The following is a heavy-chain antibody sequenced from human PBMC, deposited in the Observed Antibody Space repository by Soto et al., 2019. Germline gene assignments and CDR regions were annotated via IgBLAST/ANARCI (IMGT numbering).Heavy chain of an antibody. Sequence: QVQLQESGPGLVKPSQTLSLTCTVSGGSISSGGYYWSWIRQHPGKVLEWIGYIYYSGSTYYNPSLKSRVTISVDTSKTQFSLKLSSVTAADTAVYYCARSSHSTVPTFDYWGQGTLVTVSS. J-gene: IGHJ4*02. D-gene: IGHD4-17*01. V-gene: IGHV4-31*03. CDR3: ARSSHSTVPTFDY. CDR2: IYYSGST. CDR1: GGSISSGGYY.